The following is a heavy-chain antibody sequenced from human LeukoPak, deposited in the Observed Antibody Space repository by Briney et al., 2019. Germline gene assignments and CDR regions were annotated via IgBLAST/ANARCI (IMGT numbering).Heavy chain of an antibody. Sequence: PSATLSLTCTVSGGSISSHYSSWIRQPPGKGLEWIGYIYYSGSNNYNPSLKSRVTISVDTSKNQFSLKLSSVTAADTAVYYCARTTAAGTYYFDYWGQGTLVTVSS. CDR3: ARTTAAGTYYFDY. J-gene: IGHJ4*02. CDR2: IYYSGSN. CDR1: GGSISSHY. D-gene: IGHD6-13*01. V-gene: IGHV4-59*11.